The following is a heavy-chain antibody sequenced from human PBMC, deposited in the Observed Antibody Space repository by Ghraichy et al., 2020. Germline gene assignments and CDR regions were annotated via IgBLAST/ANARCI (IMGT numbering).Heavy chain of an antibody. CDR1: GFTFTRYE. Sequence: GGSLRLSCAASGFTFTRYEMNWVRQAPGKGPEWLSYISSSGSVIKYADSVKGRFTISRDNAKKSLYLQMDSLRAEDTAVYYCAGERDYEGSFDYWGQGTLVTVSS. J-gene: IGHJ4*02. CDR3: AGERDYEGSFDY. D-gene: IGHD4-17*01. V-gene: IGHV3-48*03. CDR2: ISSSGSVI.